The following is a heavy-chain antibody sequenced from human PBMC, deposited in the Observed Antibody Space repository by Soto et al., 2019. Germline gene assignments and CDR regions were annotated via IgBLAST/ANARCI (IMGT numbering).Heavy chain of an antibody. J-gene: IGHJ6*02. CDR2: IYFNGGT. CDR1: GASINNYY. Sequence: SETLSLTCSVSGASINNYYWSWIRQPPGKGMEWIWYIYFNGGTNYNPSLKSRVTISVDRPKNQFSLNLSSVTTADTAVYYCARDKNTYGSMDXWGQGTTVTVS. D-gene: IGHD5-18*01. CDR3: ARDKNTYGSMDX. V-gene: IGHV4-59*01.